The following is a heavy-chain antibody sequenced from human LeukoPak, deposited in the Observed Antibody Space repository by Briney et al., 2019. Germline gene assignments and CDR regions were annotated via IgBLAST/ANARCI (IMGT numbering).Heavy chain of an antibody. CDR2: INHSGST. J-gene: IGHJ4*02. Sequence: SSETLSLTCAVYGGSFSGYYWSWIRQPPGKGLEWIGEINHSGSTNYNPSLKSRVTISVDTSKNQFSLKLSSVTAADTAVYYCARERYYYDFWSGYYMPPYFDYWGQGTLVTVSS. V-gene: IGHV4-34*01. D-gene: IGHD3-3*01. CDR3: ARERYYYDFWSGYYMPPYFDY. CDR1: GGSFSGYY.